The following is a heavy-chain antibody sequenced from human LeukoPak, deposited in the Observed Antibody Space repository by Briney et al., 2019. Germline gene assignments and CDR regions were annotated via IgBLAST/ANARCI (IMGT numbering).Heavy chain of an antibody. CDR1: GFTFSRYF. J-gene: IGHJ3*02. CDR3: ATYYDILIGSHSFDI. CDR2: MNPDGSER. D-gene: IGHD3-9*01. V-gene: IGHV3-7*01. Sequence: GGSLRLSCAASGFTFSRYFMKWVRQAPGKGLERVANMNPDGSERNYVDSVRGRFTISRDNAKNSLYLQMNSLRAEDTAVYYCATYYDILIGSHSFDIWGQGTMVTVSS.